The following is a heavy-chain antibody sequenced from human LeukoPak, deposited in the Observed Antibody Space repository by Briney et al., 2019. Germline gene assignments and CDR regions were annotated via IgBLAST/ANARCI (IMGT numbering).Heavy chain of an antibody. Sequence: PGGSLRLSCAAPGFTFSSYGMHWVRQAPGKGLEWVAVIWYDGSNKYYADSVKGRFTISRDNSKNTLYLQMNSLRAEDTAVYYCARESMPQDYFDYWGQGTLVTVSS. D-gene: IGHD2-2*01. V-gene: IGHV3-33*01. CDR2: IWYDGSNK. CDR3: ARESMPQDYFDY. J-gene: IGHJ4*02. CDR1: GFTFSSYG.